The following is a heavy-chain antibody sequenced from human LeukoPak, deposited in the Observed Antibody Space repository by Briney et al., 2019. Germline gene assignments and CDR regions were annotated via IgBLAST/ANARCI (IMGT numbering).Heavy chain of an antibody. CDR3: ARHSHYDFWSGYYGGFDY. CDR1: GGSISSSSYY. D-gene: IGHD3-3*01. J-gene: IGHJ4*02. CDR2: IYYSGST. Sequence: SETLSLTCTVSGGSISSSSYYWGWIRQPPGKELEWIGSIYYSGSTYYNPSLKSRVTISVDTSKNQFSLKLSSVTAADTAVYYCARHSHYDFWSGYYGGFDYWGQGTLVTVSS. V-gene: IGHV4-39*01.